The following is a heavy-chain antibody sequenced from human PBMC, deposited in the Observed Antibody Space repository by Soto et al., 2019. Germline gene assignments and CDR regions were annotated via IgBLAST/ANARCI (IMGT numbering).Heavy chain of an antibody. CDR1: GGSISSGGYY. Sequence: NPSETLSLTCTVSGGSISSGGYYWSWIRQHPGKGLEWIGYIYYSGSTYYNPSLKSRVTISVDTSKNQFSLKLSSVTAADTAVYYCARDRNPLYGDYGWDWFDPWGQGTLVTVSS. D-gene: IGHD4-17*01. CDR3: ARDRNPLYGDYGWDWFDP. J-gene: IGHJ5*02. V-gene: IGHV4-31*03. CDR2: IYYSGST.